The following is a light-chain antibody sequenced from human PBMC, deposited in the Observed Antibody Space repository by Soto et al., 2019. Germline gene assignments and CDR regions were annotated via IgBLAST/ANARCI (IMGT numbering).Light chain of an antibody. J-gene: IGLJ3*02. CDR1: SGHSSNI. V-gene: IGLV4-60*02. Sequence: QAVVTQSSSASASLGSSVKLTCTLSSGHSSNIIAWHQQQPGKAPRYLMKLQGSGNYNKGSGVPDRFSGSSSGADRYLTISNLQFEDEADYYCETWDSYTRVFGGGTKVTVL. CDR2: LQGSGNY. CDR3: ETWDSYTRV.